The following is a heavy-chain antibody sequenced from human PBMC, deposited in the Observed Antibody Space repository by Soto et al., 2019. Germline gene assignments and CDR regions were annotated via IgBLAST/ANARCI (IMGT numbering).Heavy chain of an antibody. D-gene: IGHD2-2*01. CDR1: GYPFTSDG. CDR2: ISAYNGNT. CDR3: ARAIPQLLRDDD. Sequence: ALVEVPCTPSGYPFTSDGISWLRQTPGQGLEWMGWISAYNGNTNYAQKLQGRVTMTTDTSTSTAYMELRSLRSDDTAVYYCARAIPQLLRDDDWGQGTLVTVSS. J-gene: IGHJ4*02. V-gene: IGHV1-18*01.